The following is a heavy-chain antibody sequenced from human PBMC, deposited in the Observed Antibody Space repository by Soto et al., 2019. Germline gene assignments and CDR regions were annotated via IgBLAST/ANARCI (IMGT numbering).Heavy chain of an antibody. CDR3: SRALPNFYGMDV. J-gene: IGHJ6*02. CDR1: GFTFSDST. V-gene: IGHV3-73*01. CDR2: IRSKANSYAT. Sequence: EVQLVDSGGGLVQPGGSLKLSCAASGFTFSDSTIYWVRQASGKGLEWVGRIRSKANSYATAYAASVKGRFTISRADSKNTAYLHMNSLKTEDTAVYYCSRALPNFYGMDVWGQGTTVTVSS.